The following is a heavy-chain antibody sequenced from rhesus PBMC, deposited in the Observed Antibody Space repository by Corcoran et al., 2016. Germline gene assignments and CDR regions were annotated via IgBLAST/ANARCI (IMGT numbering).Heavy chain of an antibody. V-gene: IGHV4-160*01. J-gene: IGHJ6*01. CDR2: IYGSGGST. CDR1: GGSISSNY. Sequence: QVQLQESGPGLVKPSETLSLTCAVSGGSISSNYWSWIRQAPGKGLEWIGRIYGSGGSTDSHPSLKSRVTISTDTSKNQFSLKLSSVPAADTAVYYCARGLHPYYGLDSWGQGVVVTVSS. CDR3: ARGLHPYYGLDS. D-gene: IGHD2-39*02.